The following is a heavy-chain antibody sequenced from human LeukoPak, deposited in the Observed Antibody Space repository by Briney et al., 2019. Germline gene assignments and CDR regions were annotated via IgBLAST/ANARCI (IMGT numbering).Heavy chain of an antibody. D-gene: IGHD1-26*01. J-gene: IGHJ4*02. CDR3: ARTPTVYLDY. V-gene: IGHV4-59*01. Sequence: PSETLSLTCTVSGGSIASYYWTWTRQPPGKGLEWIGYISHSGGSKHNPSLKSRVTMSLDTSKNQISLNLNSVTAADTAIYYCARTPTVYLDYWGQGTLVTVSS. CDR1: GGSIASYY. CDR2: ISHSGGS.